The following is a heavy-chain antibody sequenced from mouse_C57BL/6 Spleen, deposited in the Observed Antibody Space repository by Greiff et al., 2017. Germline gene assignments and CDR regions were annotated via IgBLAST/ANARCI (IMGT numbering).Heavy chain of an antibody. J-gene: IGHJ1*03. CDR2: INPNNGGT. CDR1: GYTFTDYY. D-gene: IGHD2-5*01. V-gene: IGHV1-26*01. CDR3: ARWPYYSNLWYFDV. Sequence: EVQLQQSGPELVKPGASVKISCKASGYTFTDYYMNWVKQSHGKSLEWIGDINPNNGGTSYNQKFKGKATLTVDKSSSTAYMELRSLTSEDSAVYYCARWPYYSNLWYFDVWGTGTTVTVSS.